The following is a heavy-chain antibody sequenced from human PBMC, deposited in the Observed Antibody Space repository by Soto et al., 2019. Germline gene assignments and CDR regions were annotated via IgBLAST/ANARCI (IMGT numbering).Heavy chain of an antibody. V-gene: IGHV1-69*13. CDR2: IIPIFGTA. J-gene: IGHJ3*02. CDR3: ARTTRGGRITIFGVVTHDAFDI. CDR1: GGTFSSYA. Sequence: SVKVSCKASGGTFSSYAISWVRQAPGQGLEWMGGIIPIFGTANYAQKFQGRVTITADESTSTAYMELSSLRSEDTAVYYCARTTRGGRITIFGVVTHDAFDIWGQGTMVTVSS. D-gene: IGHD3-3*01.